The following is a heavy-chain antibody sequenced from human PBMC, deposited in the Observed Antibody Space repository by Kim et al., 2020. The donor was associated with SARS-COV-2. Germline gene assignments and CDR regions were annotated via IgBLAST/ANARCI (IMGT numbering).Heavy chain of an antibody. D-gene: IGHD2-15*01. V-gene: IGHV1-69*13. CDR2: IIPIFGTA. J-gene: IGHJ6*02. Sequence: SVKVSCKASGGTFSSYAISWVRQAPGQGLEWMGGIIPIFGTANYAQKFQGRVTITADESTSTAYMELSSLRSEDTAVYYCAREPYRSGGSCSRGGNNYYYYGMDVWGQGTTVTVSS. CDR1: GGTFSSYA. CDR3: AREPYRSGGSCSRGGNNYYYYGMDV.